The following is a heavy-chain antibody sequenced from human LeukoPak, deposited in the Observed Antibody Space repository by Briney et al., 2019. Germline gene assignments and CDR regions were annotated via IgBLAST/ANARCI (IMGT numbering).Heavy chain of an antibody. CDR2: LNWNGGST. V-gene: IGHV3-20*04. D-gene: IGHD6-13*01. Sequence: PGGSLRLSCAASGFTFDDYGMSWVRQAPGKGLEWVSGLNWNGGSTGYADSVKGRFTISRDNAKNSLYLQMNSLRAEDTALYYCARRSSSWYYFDYWGQGTLVTVSS. CDR1: GFTFDDYG. J-gene: IGHJ4*02. CDR3: ARRSSSWYYFDY.